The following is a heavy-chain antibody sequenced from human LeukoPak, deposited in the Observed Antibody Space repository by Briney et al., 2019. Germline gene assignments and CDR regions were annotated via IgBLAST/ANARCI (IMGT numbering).Heavy chain of an antibody. V-gene: IGHV1-2*02. CDR1: EYTFSGYY. CDR2: IDPDNGNT. D-gene: IGHD3-10*01. CDR3: ARGDDYGSPKLFTE. J-gene: IGHJ4*02. Sequence: ASVKVSCKASEYTFSGYYFSWMRRAPGQGLEWMGWIDPDNGNTNFAQKFQGRVTLTRATSISTVYMELTSLRFDGTAVYYCARGDDYGSPKLFTEWGQGTLVTVSS.